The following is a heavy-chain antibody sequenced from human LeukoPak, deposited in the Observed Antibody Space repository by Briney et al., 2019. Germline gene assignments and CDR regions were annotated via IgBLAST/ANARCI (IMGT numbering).Heavy chain of an antibody. CDR3: AKVPGKYYYDPWYFDL. Sequence: PGGSLRLSCAASGFTFSSYEMNWVRQAPGKGLEWVSYISSSGSTIYYADSVKGRFTISRDNSKNTLYLQMNSLRAEDTAAYYCAKVPGKYYYDPWYFDLWGRGTLVTVSP. D-gene: IGHD3-22*01. J-gene: IGHJ2*01. V-gene: IGHV3-48*03. CDR2: ISSSGSTI. CDR1: GFTFSSYE.